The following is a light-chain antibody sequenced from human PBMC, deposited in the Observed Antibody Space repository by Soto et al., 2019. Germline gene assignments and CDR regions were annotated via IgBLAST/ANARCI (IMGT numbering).Light chain of an antibody. CDR3: CSYEGRSTGGGV. Sequence: QSALTQPASVSGSPGQSITISCTGTSSDVGSYNLVSWYQQHPGKAPKLMIYEVSKRPSGVSNRFSGSKSGNTASLTISGLQAGEGGGYCCCSYEGRSTGGGVFGGGTKLTVL. CDR1: SSDVGSYNL. V-gene: IGLV2-23*02. J-gene: IGLJ3*02. CDR2: EVS.